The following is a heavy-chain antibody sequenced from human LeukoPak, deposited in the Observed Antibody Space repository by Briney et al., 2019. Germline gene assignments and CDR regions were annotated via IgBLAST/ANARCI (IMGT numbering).Heavy chain of an antibody. J-gene: IGHJ5*02. V-gene: IGHV4-59*06. Sequence: SETLSLTCTVSGGSISSYYWSWIRQHPGKGLECIGYIHYSGSTHYNPSLRSRVSISQDTSKNQFSLKVKSVTAADTAVYYCASMRAHRFDPWGQGTLVTVS. CDR3: ASMRAHRFDP. D-gene: IGHD2-8*01. CDR2: IHYSGST. CDR1: GGSISSYY.